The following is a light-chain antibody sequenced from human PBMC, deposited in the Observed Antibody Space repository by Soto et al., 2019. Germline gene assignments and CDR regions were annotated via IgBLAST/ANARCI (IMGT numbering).Light chain of an antibody. J-gene: IGLJ1*01. V-gene: IGLV2-23*01. Sequence: VLTRAASLTVTTYPTITIPRTGTSSDVGSDNVVSWYQQYPGKAPHLMIYEAFKRPSEVSSRFSDSKTGNTASLTISGLQGEDEGEYQCCSHADGDTYGFGTGTKVTVL. CDR2: EAF. CDR1: SSDVGSDNV. CDR3: CSHADGDTYG.